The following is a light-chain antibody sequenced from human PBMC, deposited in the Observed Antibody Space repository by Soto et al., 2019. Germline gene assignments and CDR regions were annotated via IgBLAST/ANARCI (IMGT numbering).Light chain of an antibody. Sequence: QSALTQPPSASGSPGQSVTISCTGTSSDVGGYNYVSWYQQHPGKAPKLMLYEVSKRPSGVPDRFSGSKSGNTTSLTVSGLQAEDEADYYCSSYAGSYVVFGGGTKVTVL. CDR3: SSYAGSYVV. J-gene: IGLJ2*01. CDR2: EVS. V-gene: IGLV2-8*01. CDR1: SSDVGGYNY.